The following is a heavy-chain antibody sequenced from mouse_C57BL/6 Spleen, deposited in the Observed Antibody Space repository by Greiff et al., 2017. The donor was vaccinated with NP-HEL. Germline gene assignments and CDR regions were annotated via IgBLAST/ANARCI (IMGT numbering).Heavy chain of an antibody. CDR1: GYTFTSYW. V-gene: IGHV1-5*01. CDR2: IYPGNSDT. CDR3: TGWPYYGSSDWYFDV. Sequence: EVQLQQSGTVLARPGASVKMSCKTSGYTFTSYWMHWVKQRPGQGLEWIGAIYPGNSDTSYNQKFKGKAKLTAVTSASTAYMELSSLTNEDSAVYYCTGWPYYGSSDWYFDVWGTGTTVTVSS. J-gene: IGHJ1*03. D-gene: IGHD1-1*01.